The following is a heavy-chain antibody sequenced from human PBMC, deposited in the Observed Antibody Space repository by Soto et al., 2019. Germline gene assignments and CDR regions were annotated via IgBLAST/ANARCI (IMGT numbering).Heavy chain of an antibody. CDR3: ARDSRGGYYYYGMDV. Sequence: SETLSLTCTVSGGSISSYYWSWIRQPPGKGLEWIGYIYYSGSTNYNPSLKSRVTMTRDTSITTAYMELSRLTSDDTAVYFCARDSRGGYYYYGMDVWGQGTTVTVPS. CDR1: GGSISSYY. D-gene: IGHD3-3*01. J-gene: IGHJ6*02. V-gene: IGHV4-59*01. CDR2: IYYSGST.